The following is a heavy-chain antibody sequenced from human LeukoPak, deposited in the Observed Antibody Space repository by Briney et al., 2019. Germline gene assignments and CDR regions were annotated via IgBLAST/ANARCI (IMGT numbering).Heavy chain of an antibody. V-gene: IGHV5-51*01. Sequence: NSGESLKISCKGSGYSFTSYWIGWVRQMPGKGLEWMGIIYPGDSDTRYSPSFQGQVTISADKSISTAYLQWSSLKASDTAMYYCARAEIVVVPAAQYNWFDPWGQGTLVTVSS. CDR1: GYSFTSYW. CDR3: ARAEIVVVPAAQYNWFDP. D-gene: IGHD2-2*01. CDR2: IYPGDSDT. J-gene: IGHJ5*02.